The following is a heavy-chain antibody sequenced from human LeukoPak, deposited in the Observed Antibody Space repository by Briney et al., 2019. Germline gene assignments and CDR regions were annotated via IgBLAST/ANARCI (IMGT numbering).Heavy chain of an antibody. J-gene: IGHJ4*02. Sequence: SETLSLTCAVYGGSFSGYYWSWIRQPPGKGLEWIGEINHSGSTNYNPSLKSRVTISVGTSKNQFSLKLSSVTAADTAVYYCARGPHYGDYGGDYWGQGTLVTVSS. CDR1: GGSFSGYY. CDR2: INHSGST. V-gene: IGHV4-34*01. CDR3: ARGPHYGDYGGDY. D-gene: IGHD4-17*01.